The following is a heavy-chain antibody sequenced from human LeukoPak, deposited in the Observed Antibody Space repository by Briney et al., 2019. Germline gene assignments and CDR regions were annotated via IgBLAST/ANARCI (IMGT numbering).Heavy chain of an antibody. CDR1: GFTFSSYG. D-gene: IGHD6-13*01. CDR3: AKVSGAAAGTPSSAYYYYYYMDV. Sequence: GGSLRLSCAASGFTFSSYGMHWVRQAPGKGLEWVAFIRYDGSNKYYADSVKGRFTISRDNSKNTLYLQMNSLRAEDTAVYYCAKVSGAAAGTPSSAYYYYYYMDVWGKGTTVTISS. V-gene: IGHV3-30*02. J-gene: IGHJ6*03. CDR2: IRYDGSNK.